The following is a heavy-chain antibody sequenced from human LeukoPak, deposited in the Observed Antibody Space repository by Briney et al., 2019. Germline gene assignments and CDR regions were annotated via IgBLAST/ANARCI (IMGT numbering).Heavy chain of an antibody. Sequence: SETLSLTCTVSGVSISSYYWSWIRQPPGKGLEWIGYIYYSGSTDYNPSLKSRVTISVDTSKNQSSLKLSSVTAADTAVYYCAREFDYWGQGTLVTVSS. V-gene: IGHV4-59*01. CDR1: GVSISSYY. CDR3: AREFDY. J-gene: IGHJ4*02. CDR2: IYYSGST.